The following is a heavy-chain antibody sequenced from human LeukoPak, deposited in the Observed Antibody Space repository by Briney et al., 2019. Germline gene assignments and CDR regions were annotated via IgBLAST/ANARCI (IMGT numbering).Heavy chain of an antibody. CDR1: GGSISSGDYY. D-gene: IGHD3-10*02. J-gene: IGHJ4*02. CDR3: ARNIVITNFGDHFDY. V-gene: IGHV4-30-4*01. CDR2: IYYSGST. Sequence: SQTLSLTCTVSGGSISSGDYYWSWIRQPPGKGLEWIGYIYYSGSTYYNPSLKSRVTISVDTSKNQFSLKLSSVTAADTAVYYCARNIVITNFGDHFDYWGQGTLATVSS.